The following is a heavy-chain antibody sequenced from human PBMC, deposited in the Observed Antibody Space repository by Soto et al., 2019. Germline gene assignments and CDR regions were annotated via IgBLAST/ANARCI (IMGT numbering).Heavy chain of an antibody. CDR1: GYIFVNYG. CDR3: AMVDNYVTPTPQDV. J-gene: IGHJ6*02. CDR2: ISPYSGNT. V-gene: IGHV1-18*01. Sequence: QVQLVQSGDEVRKPGSSVKVSCKASGYIFVNYGIAWVRQAPGQGLEWMGWISPYSGNTHYASKGQGRLTLXTXTXXSTAYMDLGSLTSDDPAVYYCAMVDNYVTPTPQDVWGQGTTVTVSS. D-gene: IGHD3-16*01.